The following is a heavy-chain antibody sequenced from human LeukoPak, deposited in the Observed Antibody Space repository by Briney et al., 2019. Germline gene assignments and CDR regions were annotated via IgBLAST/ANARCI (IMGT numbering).Heavy chain of an antibody. D-gene: IGHD3-3*02. CDR3: ARCSADIFELHFQS. CDR1: GFSFRSYG. V-gene: IGHV3-30*02. CDR2: IRYDGSNK. J-gene: IGHJ5*02. Sequence: GGSLRLSCAAPGFSFRSYGMHSVRQAPGKGLEWVAFIRYDGSNKYYADSVKGRFTISRDTSTNTGFLQMTSLRAEDTAVYYCARCSADIFELHFQSWGQGPLVTVSS.